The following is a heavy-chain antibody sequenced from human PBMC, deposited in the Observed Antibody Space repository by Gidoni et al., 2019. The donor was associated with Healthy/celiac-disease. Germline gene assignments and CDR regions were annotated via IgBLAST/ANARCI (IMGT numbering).Heavy chain of an antibody. J-gene: IGHJ4*02. CDR3: ARDLPENYDVYYFDY. CDR2: ISSSSSTI. V-gene: IGHV3-48*01. D-gene: IGHD3-3*01. Sequence: EVQLVESGGGLVQPGGSLRLSCAASGFTFSSYSMNWVRQAPGKGLEWVSYISSSSSTIYYADSVKGRFTISRDNAKNSLYLQMNSLRAEDTAVYYCARDLPENYDVYYFDYWGQGTLVTVSS. CDR1: GFTFSSYS.